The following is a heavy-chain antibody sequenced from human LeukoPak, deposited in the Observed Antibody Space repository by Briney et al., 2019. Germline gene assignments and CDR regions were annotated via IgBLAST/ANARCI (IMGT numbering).Heavy chain of an antibody. CDR2: IQSDGNNK. V-gene: IGHV3-30*02. CDR3: AKNVSRVY. J-gene: IGHJ4*02. D-gene: IGHD3-10*02. CDR1: GFIFSSYD. Sequence: GGSLRLSCAASGFIFSSYDIRWVRQAPGKGLEWVAFIQSDGNNKYYADSVKGRFTISRDNSKNTLYLQMNSLRAEDTAVYYCAKNVSRVYWGQGTLVTASS.